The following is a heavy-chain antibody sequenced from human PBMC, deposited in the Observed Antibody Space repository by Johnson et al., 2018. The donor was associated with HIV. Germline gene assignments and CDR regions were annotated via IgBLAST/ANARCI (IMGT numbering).Heavy chain of an antibody. J-gene: IGHJ3*02. Sequence: VQLVESGGGLVQPGRSLRLSCAASGFTFDDYAMHWVRQAPGKGLEWVSTIVGSGGSTYYEDSVKGRFTISRDNSKNTLYLQMNSLRAEDTAVYYCASIQGGIWGQGTMVTVSS. CDR1: GFTFDDYA. V-gene: IGHV3-23*04. CDR3: ASIQGGI. D-gene: IGHD2-2*02. CDR2: IVGSGGST.